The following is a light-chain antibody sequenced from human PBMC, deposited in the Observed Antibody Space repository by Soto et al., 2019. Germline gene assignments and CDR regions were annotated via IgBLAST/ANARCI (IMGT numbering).Light chain of an antibody. CDR1: QNILEY. CDR3: QKYNSALWT. Sequence: DIQMTQSPSSLSASVGDRVTITCRASQNILEYLHWYQHKPGKAPHLLISLASTLQSGVPSRFTGSGSGTDFTLTISSLQPEDVATYYCQKYNSALWTFGQGTRVEIK. CDR2: LAS. V-gene: IGKV1-27*01. J-gene: IGKJ1*01.